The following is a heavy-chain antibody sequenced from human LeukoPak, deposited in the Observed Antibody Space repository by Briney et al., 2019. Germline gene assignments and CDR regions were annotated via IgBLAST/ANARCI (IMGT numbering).Heavy chain of an antibody. Sequence: GGSLRLSCAASGFTVSSNYMSWVRQAPGKGLEWVSVIYSGGSTYYADSVKGRFTISRDNSKNTLYLQMNSLRAEDTAVYYCARDKYGDYVVYWGQGTLVTVSS. CDR1: GFTVSSNY. CDR2: IYSGGST. CDR3: ARDKYGDYVVY. D-gene: IGHD4-17*01. V-gene: IGHV3-53*01. J-gene: IGHJ4*02.